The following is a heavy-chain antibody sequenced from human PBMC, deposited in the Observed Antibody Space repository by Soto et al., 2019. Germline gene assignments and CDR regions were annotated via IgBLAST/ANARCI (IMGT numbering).Heavy chain of an antibody. CDR3: ARDRAVAADSGYYYGMDV. J-gene: IGHJ6*02. Sequence: GGSLRLSCVASGFSFSSYYMTWVRQAPGKGLEWVANINKDGSDIHGVDSVKGRFTISRDNSKNTLYLQMNSLRAEDTAVYYCARDRAVAADSGYYYGMDVWGQGTTVTVSS. D-gene: IGHD6-19*01. CDR1: GFSFSSYY. CDR2: INKDGSDI. V-gene: IGHV3-7*01.